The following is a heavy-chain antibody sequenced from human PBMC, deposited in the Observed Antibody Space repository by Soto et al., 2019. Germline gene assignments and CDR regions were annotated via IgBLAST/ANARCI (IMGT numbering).Heavy chain of an antibody. CDR2: ISHRGST. D-gene: IGHD3-10*01. J-gene: IGHJ4*02. Sequence: QVQLQESVPGLVKPSQTLSLTCTVSGGSISSAAYYWSWIRQHPGKALEWIGYISHRGSTYYLPSLLRRVIISVDTSKNQLSLSLTSVTAADTAVYYCETEDSYGSNFVDCWGQGALVTVSS. CDR3: ETEDSYGSNFVDC. CDR1: GGSISSAAYY. V-gene: IGHV4-31*03.